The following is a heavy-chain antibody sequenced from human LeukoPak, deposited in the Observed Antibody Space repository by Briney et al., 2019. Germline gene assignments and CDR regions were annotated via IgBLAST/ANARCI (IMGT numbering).Heavy chain of an antibody. CDR2: MSPDGNKK. CDR1: GFTFSDYN. CDR3: AKDGGSYSFQH. D-gene: IGHD3-22*01. Sequence: GGSLRLSCAASGFTFSDYNMHWVRQAPGKGLDWVALMSPDGNKKYYADSVKGRFTISRDNSKNTVDLQLNSLRAEDTAVYYCAKDGGSYSFQHWGQGTLVTVSS. V-gene: IGHV3-30-3*01. J-gene: IGHJ1*01.